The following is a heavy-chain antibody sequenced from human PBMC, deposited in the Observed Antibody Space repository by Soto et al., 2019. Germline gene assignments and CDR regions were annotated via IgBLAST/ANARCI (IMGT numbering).Heavy chain of an antibody. CDR1: GGSFSGYY. CDR3: ARGLNIVVVPAAFDP. CDR2: INHSGST. V-gene: IGHV4-34*01. Sequence: QVQLQQWGAGLLKPSETLSLTCAVYGGSFSGYYWSWIRQPPGQGLGWIGEINHSGSTNYNPSLKSRVTISVDTSKNQFSLKLSSVTAADTAVYYCARGLNIVVVPAAFDPWGQGTLVTVSS. D-gene: IGHD2-2*01. J-gene: IGHJ5*02.